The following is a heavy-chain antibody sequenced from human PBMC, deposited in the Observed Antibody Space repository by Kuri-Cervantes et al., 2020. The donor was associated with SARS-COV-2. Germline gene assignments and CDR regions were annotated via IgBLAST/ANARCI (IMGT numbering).Heavy chain of an antibody. V-gene: IGHV4-4*07. CDR3: ARISRTYASDI. D-gene: IGHD1-14*01. CDR1: GGSISSYY. CDR2: IYASGST. J-gene: IGHJ3*02. Sequence: SEILSLTCTVSGGSISSYYWSWIRQPAGKGLEWIGRIYASGSTNYNPSLKSRVTMSVDTSKNQFSLKLSSVTAADTAVYYCARISRTYASDIWGQGTMVTVSS.